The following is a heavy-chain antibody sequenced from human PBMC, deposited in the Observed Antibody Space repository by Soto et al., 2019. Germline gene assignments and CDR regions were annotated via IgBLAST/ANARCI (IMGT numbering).Heavy chain of an antibody. V-gene: IGHV1-3*01. J-gene: IGHJ6*02. CDR1: GYTFTSYA. D-gene: IGHD5-18*01. CDR3: ASTVDTAMVGPYYYYGMDV. CDR2: INAGNGNT. Sequence: ASVKVSCKASGYTFTSYAVHWVRQAPGQRLEWMGWINAGNGNTKYSQKFQGRVTITRDTSASTAYMELSSLRSEDTAVYYCASTVDTAMVGPYYYYGMDVWGQGTTVTVSS.